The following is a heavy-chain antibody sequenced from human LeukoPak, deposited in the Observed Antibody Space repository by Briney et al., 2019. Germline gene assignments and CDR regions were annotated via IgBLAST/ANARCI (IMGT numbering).Heavy chain of an antibody. CDR1: GFTVSSNY. Sequence: GGSLRLSCAASGFTVSSNYMSWVRQAPGKGLEWVSAISGSGGSTYYADSVKGRFTISRDNSKNTLYLQMNSLRAEDTAVYYCAKDRGAAAGRAVFDYWGQGTLVTVSS. CDR2: ISGSGGST. J-gene: IGHJ4*02. V-gene: IGHV3-23*01. CDR3: AKDRGAAAGRAVFDY. D-gene: IGHD6-13*01.